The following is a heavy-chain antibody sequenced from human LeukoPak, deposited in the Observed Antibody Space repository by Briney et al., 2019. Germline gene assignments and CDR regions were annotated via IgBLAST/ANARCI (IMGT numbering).Heavy chain of an antibody. CDR2: IKTDGTDT. V-gene: IGHV3-74*01. D-gene: IGHD1-20*01. J-gene: IGHJ4*02. Sequence: PGGSLRLSCAASGFTFSNYWMHWVRQVPGKGLVWVSRIKTDGTDTGYADSVRGRFTISRENAKNTVYLQMNSLRAEDTAVYYCAKPKDNSLYCFDYWGQGTLVTVSS. CDR3: AKPKDNSLYCFDY. CDR1: GFTFSNYW.